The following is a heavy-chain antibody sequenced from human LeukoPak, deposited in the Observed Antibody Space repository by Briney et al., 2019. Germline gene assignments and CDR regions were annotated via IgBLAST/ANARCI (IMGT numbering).Heavy chain of an antibody. D-gene: IGHD6-13*01. Sequence: PSETLSLTCTVSGGSISSSSYYWGWIRQPPEKGLEWIGSVYYSGSTYYSPSLKSRVTISVDTSKNQFSLKLSSVTAADTALYYCVRQFRSRGSFDYYYYVMDVWGQGTTVTVSS. CDR3: VRQFRSRGSFDYYYYVMDV. CDR1: GGSISSSSYY. V-gene: IGHV4-39*01. CDR2: VYYSGST. J-gene: IGHJ6*02.